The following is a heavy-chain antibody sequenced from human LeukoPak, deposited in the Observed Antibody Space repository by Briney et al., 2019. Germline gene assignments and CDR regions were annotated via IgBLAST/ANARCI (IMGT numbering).Heavy chain of an antibody. CDR2: ISGSGGST. J-gene: IGHJ4*02. CDR1: EFIFSSYA. CDR3: AKTLYYSGSGRTMNFDY. V-gene: IGHV3-23*01. Sequence: GGSLRLSCAASEFIFSSYAMSWVRQAPGQGLECVSGISGSGGSTYYADSVKGRFTISRDNSKNTLYLQMNSLRVEDTAVYYCAKTLYYSGSGRTMNFDYWGQGTLVTVSS. D-gene: IGHD3-10*01.